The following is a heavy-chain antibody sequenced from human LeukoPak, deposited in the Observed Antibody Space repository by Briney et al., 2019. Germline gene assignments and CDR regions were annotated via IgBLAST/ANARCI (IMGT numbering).Heavy chain of an antibody. CDR1: GFTFSSYG. Sequence: GGSLRLSCAASGFTFSSYGMNWVRQAPGKGLEWVSYISSSSSTIYYAASVKGRFTISTDNAKNSLYLQMNSLRAEDTAVYYCGRDGYYYDSSGYFDCWGQGTLVTVSS. CDR2: ISSSSSTI. D-gene: IGHD3-22*01. CDR3: GRDGYYYDSSGYFDC. J-gene: IGHJ4*02. V-gene: IGHV3-48*01.